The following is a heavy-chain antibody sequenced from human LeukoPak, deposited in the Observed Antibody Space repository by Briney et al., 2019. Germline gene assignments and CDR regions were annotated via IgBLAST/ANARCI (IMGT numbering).Heavy chain of an antibody. CDR3: ARCRRGGDCWLFDY. CDR2: IYYTGRT. D-gene: IGHD2-21*02. CDR1: GGSISSYY. V-gene: IGHV4-59*08. Sequence: PSGTLSLTCTVSGGSISSYYWSWIRQPPGQGLEWIGYIYYTGRTDYNPSLKGRVTISVDTSKNQFSLKLSSVTAADTAVFYCARCRRGGDCWLFDYWGQGTLVTVSS. J-gene: IGHJ4*02.